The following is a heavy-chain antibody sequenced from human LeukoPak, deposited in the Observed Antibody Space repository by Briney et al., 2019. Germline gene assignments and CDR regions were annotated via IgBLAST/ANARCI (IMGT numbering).Heavy chain of an antibody. Sequence: ASVKVSCKASGGTFSSYAISWVRQAPGQGIEWMGGIIPIFGTANYAQKFEGRVTITTDESTSTAYMELSSLRSEDTAVYYCARIGPSMPFDPWGQGTLVTVSS. D-gene: IGHD2-2*01. CDR3: ARIGPSMPFDP. V-gene: IGHV1-69*05. CDR2: IIPIFGTA. CDR1: GGTFSSYA. J-gene: IGHJ5*02.